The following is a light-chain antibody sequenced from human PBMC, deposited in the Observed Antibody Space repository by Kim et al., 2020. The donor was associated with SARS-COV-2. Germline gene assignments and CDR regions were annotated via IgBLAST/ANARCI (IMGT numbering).Light chain of an antibody. CDR2: QDS. Sequence: VSQGQPASITCSGEKLGDKYACWYQQKPGQSPVLVIYQDSKRPSGIPERFSGSNSGNTATLTISGTQAMDEADYYCQAWDSSTVVFGGGTQLTVL. V-gene: IGLV3-1*01. CDR3: QAWDSSTVV. CDR1: KLGDKY. J-gene: IGLJ2*01.